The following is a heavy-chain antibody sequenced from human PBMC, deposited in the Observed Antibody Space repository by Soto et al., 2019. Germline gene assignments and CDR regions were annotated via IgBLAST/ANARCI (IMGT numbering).Heavy chain of an antibody. D-gene: IGHD6-13*01. CDR2: IIPIFGTA. CDR1: GGTFSSYA. J-gene: IGHJ5*02. Sequence: ASVKVSCKASGGTFSSYAISWVRQAPGQGLEWMGGIIPIFGTANYAQKFQGRVTITADKSTSTAYMELSSLRSEDTAVYYCASCGSSSWYGGRWFDPWGQGTLVTVSS. CDR3: ASCGSSSWYGGRWFDP. V-gene: IGHV1-69*06.